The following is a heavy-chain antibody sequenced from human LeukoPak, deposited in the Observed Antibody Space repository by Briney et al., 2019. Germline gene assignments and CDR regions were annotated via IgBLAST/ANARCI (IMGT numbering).Heavy chain of an antibody. Sequence: GGSLRLSCAASGFTFSSYSMNWVRQAPGWGLEWVAAIIHTGVETYYADSVKGRFTLSRDNSKNMVHLQMNSLRVDDTAVYYCVRDPFDSSGHDQGAYWGQGALVTVSS. V-gene: IGHV3-23*01. J-gene: IGHJ4*02. D-gene: IGHD3-22*01. CDR2: IIHTGVET. CDR1: GFTFSSYS. CDR3: VRDPFDSSGHDQGAY.